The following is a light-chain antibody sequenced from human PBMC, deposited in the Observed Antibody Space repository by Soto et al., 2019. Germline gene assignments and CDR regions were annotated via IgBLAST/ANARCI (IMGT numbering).Light chain of an antibody. CDR2: DVS. CDR3: QQRANWPWT. Sequence: EIVLTQSPATLSLSPGEGATLSCRASQSVSSYLVWYQQKPGQAPRLLIYDVSNRATGVPARFSGSGSETDFSLTVTSLEPEDFAVYYCQQRANWPWTFGQGTKVEIK. V-gene: IGKV3-11*01. J-gene: IGKJ1*01. CDR1: QSVSSY.